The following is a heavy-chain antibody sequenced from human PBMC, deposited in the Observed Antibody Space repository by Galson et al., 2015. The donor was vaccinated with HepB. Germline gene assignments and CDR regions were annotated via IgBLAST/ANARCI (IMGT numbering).Heavy chain of an antibody. D-gene: IGHD5-24*01. V-gene: IGHV1-2*02. CDR2: INPNSGGT. CDR1: GYTFTGYY. CDR3: ARDREPDERRFDY. J-gene: IGHJ4*02. Sequence: SVKVSCKASGYTFTGYYMHWVRQAPGQGLEWMGWINPNSGGTNYAQKFQGRVTMTRDTSISTAYMELSRLRSDDTAVYYCARDREPDERRFDYWGQGTLVTVSS.